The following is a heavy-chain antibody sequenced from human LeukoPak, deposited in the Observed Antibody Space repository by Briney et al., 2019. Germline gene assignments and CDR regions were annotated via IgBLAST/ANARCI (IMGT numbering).Heavy chain of an antibody. CDR3: ARGGGIREQWLPPTHPDYYGMDV. CDR2: IYYSGST. CDR1: GGSISSGDYY. V-gene: IGHV4-30-4*01. D-gene: IGHD6-19*01. Sequence: SETLSLTCTVSGGSISSGDYYWSWIRQPPGKGLEWIGYIYYSGSTYYNPSLKSRVTISVDTSKNQFSLKLSSVTAADTAVYYCARGGGIREQWLPPTHPDYYGMDVWGQGITVTVSS. J-gene: IGHJ6*02.